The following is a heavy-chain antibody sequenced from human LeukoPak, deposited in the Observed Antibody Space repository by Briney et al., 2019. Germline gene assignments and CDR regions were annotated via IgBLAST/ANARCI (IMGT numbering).Heavy chain of an antibody. CDR2: ISVSSSDI. Sequence: GGSLRLSCAASGFTFSSYSMNWVRQAPGKGLEWVSFISVSSSDIYYADSVKGRFTISRDNAKNSLYLQMNSLRAEDTAVYYCAREYSGYAVFDYWGQGTLVTVSS. CDR3: AREYSGYAVFDY. J-gene: IGHJ4*02. V-gene: IGHV3-21*01. CDR1: GFTFSSYS. D-gene: IGHD5-12*01.